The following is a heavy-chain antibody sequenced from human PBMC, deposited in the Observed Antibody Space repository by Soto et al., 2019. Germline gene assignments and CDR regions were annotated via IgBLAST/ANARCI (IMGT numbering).Heavy chain of an antibody. CDR2: INHSGST. Sequence: SETLSLTCTVSGGSISSYYWSWIRQPPGKGLEWIGEINHSGSTNYNPSLKSRVTISVDTSKNQFSLKLSSVTAADTAVYYCASRAIFGVVIRRGWFDPWGQGTLVTVS. CDR3: ASRAIFGVVIRRGWFDP. D-gene: IGHD3-3*01. V-gene: IGHV4-34*01. J-gene: IGHJ5*02. CDR1: GGSISSYY.